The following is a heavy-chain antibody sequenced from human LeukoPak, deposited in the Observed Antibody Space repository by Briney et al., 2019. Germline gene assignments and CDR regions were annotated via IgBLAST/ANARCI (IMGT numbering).Heavy chain of an antibody. Sequence: ASVKVSCKASGGTFSSYAISWMRQAPGQGLEWMGGIIPIFGTANYAQKFQGRVTITADESTSTAYMELSSLRSEDTAVYYCAREVQVVPAATHYYYYYMDVWGKGTTVTVSS. CDR3: AREVQVVPAATHYYYYYMDV. CDR1: GGTFSSYA. D-gene: IGHD2-2*01. CDR2: IIPIFGTA. J-gene: IGHJ6*03. V-gene: IGHV1-69*13.